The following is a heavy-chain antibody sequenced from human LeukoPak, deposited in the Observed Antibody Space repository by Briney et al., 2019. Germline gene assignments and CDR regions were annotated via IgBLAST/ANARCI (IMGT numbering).Heavy chain of an antibody. CDR3: ARDRYSYGFDAFDI. CDR1: GFTFSDYY. CDR2: ISSSGSTI. J-gene: IGHJ3*02. Sequence: GGSLRLSCAASGFTFSDYYMSWIRQAPGKGLGWVSDISSSGSTIYYADSVKGRFTISRDNAKSTLYLQMNSLRAEDTAVYYCARDRYSYGFDAFDIWGQGTMVTVSS. V-gene: IGHV3-11*01. D-gene: IGHD5-18*01.